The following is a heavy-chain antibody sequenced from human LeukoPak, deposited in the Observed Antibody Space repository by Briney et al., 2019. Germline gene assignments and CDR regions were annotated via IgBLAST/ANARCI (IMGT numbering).Heavy chain of an antibody. D-gene: IGHD4-17*01. CDR1: GFTVSSYD. V-gene: IGHV3-23*01. J-gene: IGHJ4*02. CDR3: AKDDDGHHHGVDH. CDR2: IGYSAGDT. Sequence: ASLRLSCAATGFTVSSYDMTWVRQAPGKGLEWVSAIGYSAGDTYYADSVKGRFTISRDNSMNTLYLQMSSLRADDTALYYCAKDDDGHHHGVDHWGQGTLVTVSS.